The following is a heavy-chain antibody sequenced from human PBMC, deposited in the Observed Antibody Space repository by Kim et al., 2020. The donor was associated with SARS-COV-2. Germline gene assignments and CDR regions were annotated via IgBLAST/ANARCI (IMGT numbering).Heavy chain of an antibody. D-gene: IGHD2-2*01. V-gene: IGHV4-61*07. CDR3: ARRYCSSTSCPGWFDP. Sequence: SLKSRVTISVDTSKNQFSLKLSSVTAADTAVYYCARRYCSSTSCPGWFDPWGQGTLVTVSS. J-gene: IGHJ5*02.